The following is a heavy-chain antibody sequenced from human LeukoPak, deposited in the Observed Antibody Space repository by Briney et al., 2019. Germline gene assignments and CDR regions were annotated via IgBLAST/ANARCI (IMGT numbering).Heavy chain of an antibody. CDR3: AKVGAYGDYARHDY. CDR2: MFHSGDT. J-gene: IGHJ4*02. D-gene: IGHD4-17*01. V-gene: IGHV4-38-2*01. CDR1: GYSIRSGSY. Sequence: PSETLSLTCDVSGYSIRSGSYWGWIRQPPGKGLEWIGCMFHSGDTYHNPSLKSRVTISADTSKNQFSLNLTSVTAADTAVYYCAKVGAYGDYARHDYWGQGTLVTVSS.